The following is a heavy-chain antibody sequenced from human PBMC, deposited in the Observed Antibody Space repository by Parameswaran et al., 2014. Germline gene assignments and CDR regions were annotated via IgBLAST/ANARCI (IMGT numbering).Heavy chain of an antibody. D-gene: IGHD1-20*01. CDR1: GGTFSSYA. Sequence: PSVKVSCKASGGTFSSYAISWVRQAPGQGLEWMGRIIPILGIANYAQKFQGRVTITADKSTSTAYMELSSLRSEDTAVYYCARDCGFGGFPQPKITGTTKDYYYYYGMDVWGQGTTVTVSS. CDR2: IIPILGIA. CDR3: ARDCGFGGFPQPKITGTTKDYYYYYGMDV. J-gene: IGHJ6*02. V-gene: IGHV1-69*04.